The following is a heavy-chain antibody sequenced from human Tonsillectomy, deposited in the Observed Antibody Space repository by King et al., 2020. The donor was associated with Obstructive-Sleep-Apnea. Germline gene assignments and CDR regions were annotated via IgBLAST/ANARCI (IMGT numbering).Heavy chain of an antibody. V-gene: IGHV4-59*08. Sequence: QLQESGPGLGKPSETLSLTCTVSGGSISSYYWSWIRQPPGKGLEWIGYIYYSGSTTYNPSLKSRVTISVDTSKNQFSLKLSSVTVTDTAVYYCARQLQQLGPFDYWGQGILVTVSS. J-gene: IGHJ4*02. CDR3: ARQLQQLGPFDY. CDR2: IYYSGST. D-gene: IGHD6-13*01. CDR1: GGSISSYY.